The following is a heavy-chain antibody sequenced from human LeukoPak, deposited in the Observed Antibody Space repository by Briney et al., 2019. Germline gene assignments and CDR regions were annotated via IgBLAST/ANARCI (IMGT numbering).Heavy chain of an antibody. CDR3: TTVSTSGEFAVY. CDR2: IKSKTGGETT. Sequence: PGGSLRLSCAASGFTFNNVWMTWVRQAPGRGLEWVGRIKSKTGGETTEYAAPVKGRFTISRDDSKNTLYLQMNSLKTEDTAVYFCTTVSTSGEFAVYWGQGTLVTVSS. V-gene: IGHV3-15*01. J-gene: IGHJ4*02. CDR1: GFTFNNVW. D-gene: IGHD3-16*01.